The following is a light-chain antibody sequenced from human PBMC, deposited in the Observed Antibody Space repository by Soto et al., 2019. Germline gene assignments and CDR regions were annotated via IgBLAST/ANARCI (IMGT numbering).Light chain of an antibody. Sequence: DIQMTQSPSTLSASVGDRVTITCRASQSFSNWLAWYQQKPGKAPKVLIYKASSLASGVSSRFSGSGSGTEFTLTISSMQPDDFETYYCQQYDSYSSACTFGQGTKLEIK. CDR2: KAS. V-gene: IGKV1-5*03. J-gene: IGKJ2*02. CDR1: QSFSNW. CDR3: QQYDSYSSACT.